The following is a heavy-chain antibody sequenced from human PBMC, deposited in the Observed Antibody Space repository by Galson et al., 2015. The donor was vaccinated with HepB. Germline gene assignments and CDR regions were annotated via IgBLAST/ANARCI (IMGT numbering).Heavy chain of an antibody. CDR3: ARDEGWEAPPGY. Sequence: SLRLSCAASGFTFNTYAMHWVRQAPGKGLEWVAVISYHGNNKYYADSVKGRFTISRDNSKNTVYLQMNSLGPEDTAVYYCARDEGWEAPPGYWGQGTRVTVSS. J-gene: IGHJ4*02. CDR1: GFTFNTYA. CDR2: ISYHGNNK. D-gene: IGHD1-26*01. V-gene: IGHV3-30*04.